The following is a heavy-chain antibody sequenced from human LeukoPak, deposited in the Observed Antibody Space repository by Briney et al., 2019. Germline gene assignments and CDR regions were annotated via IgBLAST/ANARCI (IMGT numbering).Heavy chain of an antibody. CDR3: ARDLRDGYNSLGY. CDR2: MYYSGST. Sequence: PSETLSLTCTVSGGSISSYYWSWIRQPPGKGLEWIGYMYYSGSTKYNPSLKSRVTISVDTSKNQSSLNLNSVTAADTAVYYCARDLRDGYNSLGYWGQGTLVTVSS. J-gene: IGHJ4*02. CDR1: GGSISSYY. D-gene: IGHD5-24*01. V-gene: IGHV4-59*01.